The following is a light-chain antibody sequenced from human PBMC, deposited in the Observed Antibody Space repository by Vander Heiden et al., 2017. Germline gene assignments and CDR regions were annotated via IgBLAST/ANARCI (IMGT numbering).Light chain of an antibody. CDR3: QQYGSSRT. CDR2: GAS. Sequence: DIVLTQSPGTLSLSPGERATLSCRASQSVSSSCLDWYQQKPGQAPRLLIYGASSSATGIPDRFSGSGCGTDFTLTSSRLEREDFAVYYWQQYGSSRTFGQGTKVEIK. CDR1: QSVSSSC. V-gene: IGKV3-20*01. J-gene: IGKJ1*01.